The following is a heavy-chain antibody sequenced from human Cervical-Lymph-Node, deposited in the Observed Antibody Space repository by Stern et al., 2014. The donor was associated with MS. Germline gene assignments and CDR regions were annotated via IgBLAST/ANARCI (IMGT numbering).Heavy chain of an antibody. CDR3: ARDLSGIGYYDY. J-gene: IGHJ4*02. CDR1: GGTFTTYA. Sequence: VQLVESGAEVKKPGSPVRVSCNASGGTFTTYAISWVRQAPGHGLEWMGGIIPMSGTEKYAQEFQGRVTITAAASKTTAYMELSSLKLDDTAVYYCARDLSGIGYYDYWGQGTLVAVSS. V-gene: IGHV1-69*01. CDR2: IIPMSGTE. D-gene: IGHD3-22*01.